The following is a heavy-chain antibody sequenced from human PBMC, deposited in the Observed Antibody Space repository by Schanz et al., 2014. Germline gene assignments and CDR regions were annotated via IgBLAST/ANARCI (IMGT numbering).Heavy chain of an antibody. CDR3: ARGSPENMIRGELDY. D-gene: IGHD3-10*01. Sequence: QVQLVQSGAEVKKPGASVKVSCKASGYTFTSYGINWVRQAPGQGLEWLGWMNPNSGNPGFAQKFRGRVTMTRNTSMSTAYIELHILTSEDTAVYYCARGSPENMIRGELDYWGQGTLVTVSS. V-gene: IGHV1-8*02. CDR1: GYTFTSYG. CDR2: MNPNSGNP. J-gene: IGHJ4*02.